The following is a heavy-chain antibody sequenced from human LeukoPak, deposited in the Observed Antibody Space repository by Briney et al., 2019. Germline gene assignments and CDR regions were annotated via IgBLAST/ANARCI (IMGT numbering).Heavy chain of an antibody. V-gene: IGHV3-7*01. D-gene: IGHD3-10*01. CDR1: GFTFTSYW. Sequence: TGGSLRLSCAASGFTFTSYWMSWVRQAPGKGLEWVANIKPDGSEKYYVDSVKGRFTVPRDNAKNSLYLQMNSLRAEDTAVYYCARGGRARWDYWGQGALVTVSS. CDR2: IKPDGSEK. J-gene: IGHJ4*02. CDR3: ARGGRARWDY.